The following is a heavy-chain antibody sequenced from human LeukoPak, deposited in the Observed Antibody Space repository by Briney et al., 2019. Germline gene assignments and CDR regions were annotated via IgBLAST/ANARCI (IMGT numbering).Heavy chain of an antibody. CDR1: GGSISSYY. V-gene: IGHV4-4*07. CDR3: ARSNPPFWSGTYYFDY. CDR2: IYTSGST. J-gene: IGHJ4*02. Sequence: PSETLSLTCAVSGGSISSYYWSWIRQPAGKGLEWIGRIYTSGSTNYNPSLKSRVTMSVDTSKNQFSLKLSSVTAADTAVYYCARSNPPFWSGTYYFDYWGQGTLVTVSS. D-gene: IGHD3-3*01.